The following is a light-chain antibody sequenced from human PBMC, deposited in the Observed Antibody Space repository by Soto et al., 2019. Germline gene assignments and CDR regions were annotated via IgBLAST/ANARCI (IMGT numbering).Light chain of an antibody. J-gene: IGKJ2*01. CDR3: QHYNSYPYT. V-gene: IGKV1-5*03. Sequence: DIQMTQSPSTLSASVGDRDTITCRTSQTINSWLAWYQQKPGKAPKLMIYKASSLQSGVPSRFSGGGSGTEFTLTISSLQPDDFATYYCQHYNSYPYTFGQGTKLEIK. CDR1: QTINSW. CDR2: KAS.